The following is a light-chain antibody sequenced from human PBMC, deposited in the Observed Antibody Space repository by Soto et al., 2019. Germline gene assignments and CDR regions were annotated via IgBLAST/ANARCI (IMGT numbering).Light chain of an antibody. V-gene: IGLV2-14*01. Sequence: QSALTQPASVSGSPGQWITISCTGTSSDVGGYNYVSWYQQYPGKAPKLMIYDVSNRPSEVSNRFFGSKSGNTASLTISGLQAEDEADYYCSAYTSSSTYVFGAGTKVTVL. CDR2: DVS. CDR1: SSDVGGYNY. J-gene: IGLJ1*01. CDR3: SAYTSSSTYV.